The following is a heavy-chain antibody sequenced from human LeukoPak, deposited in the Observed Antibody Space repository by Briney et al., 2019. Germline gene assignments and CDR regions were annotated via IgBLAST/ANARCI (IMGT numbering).Heavy chain of an antibody. CDR1: GFTFDDYA. CDR3: AKDRRANWGPYYYYYMDV. Sequence: GGSLRLSCAASGFTFDDYAMHWVRQAPGKGLEWVSLISWDGGSTYYADSVKGRFTISRDNSKNSLYLQMNSLRAEDTALYYCAKDRRANWGPYYYYYMDVWGKGTTVTVSS. D-gene: IGHD7-27*01. J-gene: IGHJ6*03. V-gene: IGHV3-43D*04. CDR2: ISWDGGST.